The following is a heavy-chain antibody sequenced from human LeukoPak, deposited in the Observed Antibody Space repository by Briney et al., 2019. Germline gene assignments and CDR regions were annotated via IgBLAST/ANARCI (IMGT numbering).Heavy chain of an antibody. CDR1: GYSFTSYW. Sequence: AGESLKISCKGSGYSFTSYWIGWVRQMPGKGLEWMGIIYPGDSDTRYSPSFQGQVTISADKSISTAYLQWSSLKASDTAMYYCARHIFSSGWHLDYWGQGTLVTVSS. V-gene: IGHV5-51*01. CDR3: ARHIFSSGWHLDY. D-gene: IGHD6-19*01. CDR2: IYPGDSDT. J-gene: IGHJ4*02.